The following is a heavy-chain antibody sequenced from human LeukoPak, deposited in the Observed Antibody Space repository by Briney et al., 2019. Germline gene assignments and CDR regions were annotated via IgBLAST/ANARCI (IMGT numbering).Heavy chain of an antibody. CDR3: AKGQELDDGVFDS. Sequence: GGSLRLSCAASGFTFTSIAMTWVRQAPGKGLEWVSTIRGTGDSTHYADSVKGRFIISRDKSKNMMYLQMNGLRAEDTAIYYCAKGQELDDGVFDSWGQGTLVTVSS. CDR2: IRGTGDST. V-gene: IGHV3-23*01. D-gene: IGHD1-1*01. J-gene: IGHJ4*02. CDR1: GFTFTSIA.